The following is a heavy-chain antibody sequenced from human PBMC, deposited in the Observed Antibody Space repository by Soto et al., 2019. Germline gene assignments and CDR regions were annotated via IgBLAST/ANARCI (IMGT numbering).Heavy chain of an antibody. Sequence: SETLSLPCNVSGGSINDYYWTWIRQPPRKGLEWIVYIYYSGSAYYNPSLKSRVTISVDTSKNQFSLKLSSVTAADTAVYYCAREGYSYGSGSVYYGMDVWGQGTTVTVSS. CDR2: IYYSGSA. D-gene: IGHD3-10*01. J-gene: IGHJ6*02. CDR3: AREGYSYGSGSVYYGMDV. V-gene: IGHV4-59*01. CDR1: GGSINDYY.